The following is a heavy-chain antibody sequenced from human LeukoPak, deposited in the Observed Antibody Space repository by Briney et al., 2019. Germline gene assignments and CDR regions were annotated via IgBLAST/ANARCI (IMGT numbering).Heavy chain of an antibody. V-gene: IGHV3-21*01. CDR2: ISENSKDI. CDR3: ATSTVTGY. J-gene: IGHJ4*02. CDR1: GFMISSYS. Sequence: KPGGSLRLSCVASGFMISSYSMNWVRQAPGKGLEWVSSISENSKDIFYVDSVKGRFTISRDNAKNSLYLQMNSLRADDTSVYYCATSTVTGYWGQGTLVTVSS. D-gene: IGHD4-17*01.